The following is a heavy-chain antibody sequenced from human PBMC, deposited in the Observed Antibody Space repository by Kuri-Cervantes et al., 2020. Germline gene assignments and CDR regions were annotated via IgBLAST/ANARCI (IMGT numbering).Heavy chain of an antibody. CDR3: ARAGYSSSWKSGYNWFDP. CDR2: ISYDGNNK. Sequence: GESLKISCAASGFTFSSYGMHWVRQAPGKGLEWVAVISYDGNNKYYADSVKGRFTISRDNSKNTLYLQMNSLRAEDTAVYYCARAGYSSSWKSGYNWFDPWGQGTLVTVSS. V-gene: IGHV3-30*03. CDR1: GFTFSSYG. D-gene: IGHD6-13*01. J-gene: IGHJ5*02.